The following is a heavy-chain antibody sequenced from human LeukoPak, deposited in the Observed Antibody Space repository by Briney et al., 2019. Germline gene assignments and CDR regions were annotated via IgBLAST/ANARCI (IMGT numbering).Heavy chain of an antibody. V-gene: IGHV3-23*01. Sequence: PGGSLRLSCVASGFTFSIYAMSWVRQAPGKGLEWVSGISGSGGSIHYADSVQGRFTVSRDNSKNTLYLQMINLRAEDTAVYYCARRPGYSSSWFYFDYWGQGTLVTVSS. CDR3: ARRPGYSSSWFYFDY. CDR2: ISGSGGSI. D-gene: IGHD6-13*01. CDR1: GFTFSIYA. J-gene: IGHJ4*02.